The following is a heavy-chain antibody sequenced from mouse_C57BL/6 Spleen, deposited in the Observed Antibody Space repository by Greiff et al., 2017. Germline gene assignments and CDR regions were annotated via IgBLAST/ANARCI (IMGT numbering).Heavy chain of an antibody. J-gene: IGHJ2*01. V-gene: IGHV1-26*01. Sequence: EVQLQQSGPELVKPGASVKISCKASGYTFTDYYMNWVKQSHGKSLEWIGDINPNNGGTSYNQKFKGKATLTVDKSSSTAYMELRSLTSEDSAVYYCARSNGDLGYWGQGTTLTVSS. D-gene: IGHD4-1*01. CDR1: GYTFTDYY. CDR3: ARSNGDLGY. CDR2: INPNNGGT.